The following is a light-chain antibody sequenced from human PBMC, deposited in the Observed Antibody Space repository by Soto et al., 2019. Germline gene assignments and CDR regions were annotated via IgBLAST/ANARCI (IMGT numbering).Light chain of an antibody. J-gene: IGKJ4*01. CDR2: AAT. V-gene: IGKV1-39*01. CDR1: QSISNH. Sequence: DIQMTQSPSTLSASVGDGVTITCRASQSISNHLNWYQQKPGKAPKLLIYAATILQSGVPSRFSGSGSGTAFTLTISSLQPEDFASYFCQQANSFPLTFGGGTMVDI. CDR3: QQANSFPLT.